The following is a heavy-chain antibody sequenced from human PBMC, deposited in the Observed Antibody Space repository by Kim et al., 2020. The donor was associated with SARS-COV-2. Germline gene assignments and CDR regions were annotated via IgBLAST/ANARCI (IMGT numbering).Heavy chain of an antibody. CDR3: ARPNGRWLQLNAFDI. CDR2: ISYDGSNK. V-gene: IGHV3-30*04. CDR1: GFTFSSYA. J-gene: IGHJ3*02. Sequence: GGSLRLSCAASGFTFSSYAMHWVRQAPGKGLEWVAVISYDGSNKYYADSVKGRFTISRDNSKNTLYLQMNSLRAEDTAVYYCARPNGRWLQLNAFDIWGQGTMVTVSS. D-gene: IGHD1-1*01.